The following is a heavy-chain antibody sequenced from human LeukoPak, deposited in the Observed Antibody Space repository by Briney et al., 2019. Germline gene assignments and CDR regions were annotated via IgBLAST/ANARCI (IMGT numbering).Heavy chain of an antibody. D-gene: IGHD2-21*01. CDR2: IYYSGST. J-gene: IGHJ3*02. CDR3: ARTVYCGGDCYEDAFDI. CDR1: DASFRGYY. V-gene: IGHV4-59*01. Sequence: PSETLSLTCPIYDASFRGYYWSWIRQPPGKGLEWIGYIYYSGSTNYNPSLKSRVTISVDTSKNQFSLKLSSVTAADTAVYYCARTVYCGGDCYEDAFDIWGQGTMVTVSS.